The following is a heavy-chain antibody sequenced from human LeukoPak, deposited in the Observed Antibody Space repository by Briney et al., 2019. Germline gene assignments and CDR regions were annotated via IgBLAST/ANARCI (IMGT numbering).Heavy chain of an antibody. CDR3: AKRGVVIRVFLVGFHKEAYYFDS. CDR1: GFTASGNY. Sequence: GGSLRLSCAASGFTASGNYISWVRQAPGKGLEGLAVIHRVGNTYYADSVKGRFTISRDSSKNTVYLQMNSLRAEDTAVYFCAKRGVVIRVFLVGFHKEAYYFDSWGQGALVTVSS. J-gene: IGHJ4*02. D-gene: IGHD2-21*01. CDR2: IHRVGNT. V-gene: IGHV3-66*04.